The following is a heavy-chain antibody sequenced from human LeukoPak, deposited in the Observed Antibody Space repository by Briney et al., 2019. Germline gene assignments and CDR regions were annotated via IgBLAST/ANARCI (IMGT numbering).Heavy chain of an antibody. CDR3: AKDPASSGLNWFDP. CDR2: ISGSGSST. Sequence: GGSLRLSCAASGFTFSSYAMSWVRQAPGKGLEWVSAISGSGSSTYYADSVKGRFTISRDNSKNTLYLQMNSLRAEDTAVYYCAKDPASSGLNWFDPWGQGTLVTVSS. J-gene: IGHJ5*02. CDR1: GFTFSSYA. V-gene: IGHV3-23*01. D-gene: IGHD6-19*01.